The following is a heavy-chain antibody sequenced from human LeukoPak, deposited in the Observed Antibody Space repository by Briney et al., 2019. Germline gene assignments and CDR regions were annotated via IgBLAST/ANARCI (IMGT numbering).Heavy chain of an antibody. CDR3: ARANNYGYSFDY. D-gene: IGHD5-18*01. CDR1: GFTFSSYS. J-gene: IGHJ4*02. CDR2: ISSSSGSI. V-gene: IGHV3-21*01. Sequence: GGTLSLSCAASGFTFSSYSMDWVRQAPGQGLEWVSFISSSSGSIYYTDSVRGRFTISRDNAKNSLYLQMHSLRAEETAVYYCARANNYGYSFDYWGQGTLVTVSS.